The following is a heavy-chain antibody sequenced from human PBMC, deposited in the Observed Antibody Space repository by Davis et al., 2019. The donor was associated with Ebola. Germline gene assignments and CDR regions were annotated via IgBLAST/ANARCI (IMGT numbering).Heavy chain of an antibody. CDR3: AGIRGQWLED. D-gene: IGHD6-19*01. CDR2: INQSGST. CDR1: GGSFSGYY. V-gene: IGHV4-34*01. Sequence: PSETLSLTCAVYGGSFSGYYWIWIRQPSGKGLEWIGEINQSGSTNCNPSLKSRVTISVDMSKNQFSLKLSSVTAADTAVYYCAGIRGQWLEDWGQGTLVTVSS. J-gene: IGHJ4*02.